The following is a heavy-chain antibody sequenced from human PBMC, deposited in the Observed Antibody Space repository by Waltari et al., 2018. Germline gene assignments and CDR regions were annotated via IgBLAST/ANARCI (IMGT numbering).Heavy chain of an antibody. D-gene: IGHD3-3*01. V-gene: IGHV1-24*01. Sequence: QVQLVQSGAEVKKPGALVKVSCKVSGYTLTELSMHWVRQAPGKGLEWMGGLDPEDGETIYAQNFQGRVTTPEDTSTDTAYMELSSLRYDDTAVYYCATRVGEWLPPGGDYWGQGTLVTVSS. J-gene: IGHJ4*02. CDR2: LDPEDGET. CDR1: GYTLTELS. CDR3: ATRVGEWLPPGGDY.